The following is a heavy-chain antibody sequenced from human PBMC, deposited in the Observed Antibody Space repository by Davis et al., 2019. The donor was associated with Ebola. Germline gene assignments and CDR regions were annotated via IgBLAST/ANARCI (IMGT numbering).Heavy chain of an antibody. CDR3: ANLFSMVQRGAPY. D-gene: IGHD3-10*01. Sequence: AGSLTLSCPVSGHTSTSDSTPCVRQEEGNWLEWGPSLSSSNSYIYYADSGKGRFTISRDNAKKSMYLQMNSLRAEDTAVYYCANLFSMVQRGAPYWGQGTLVTVSS. V-gene: IGHV3-21*01. CDR1: GHTSTSDS. J-gene: IGHJ4*02. CDR2: LSSSNSYI.